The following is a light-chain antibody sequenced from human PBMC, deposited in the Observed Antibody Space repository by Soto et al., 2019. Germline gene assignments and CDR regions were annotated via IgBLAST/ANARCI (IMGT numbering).Light chain of an antibody. CDR3: QSFETSLSVGV. Sequence: QSVLTQPRSVSGAPGQRVTISCTGSSSNIGAGYDVHWYQQLPGTAPKLVIFRNNNRPSGVPDRFSGSKSGTSASLAITGLQAEDEADYYCQSFETSLSVGVFGGGTKLTVL. V-gene: IGLV1-40*01. CDR2: RNN. CDR1: SSNIGAGYD. J-gene: IGLJ3*02.